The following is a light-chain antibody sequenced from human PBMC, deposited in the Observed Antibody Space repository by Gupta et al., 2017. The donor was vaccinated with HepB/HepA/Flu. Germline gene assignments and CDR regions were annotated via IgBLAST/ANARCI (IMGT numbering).Light chain of an antibody. CDR2: NDS. CDR3: QGGDSSNESAV. Sequence: SYVVTQPPSVSVAPGKTASITCGGNNIGTKGVHWYQQKPGQAPVMVIYNDSDRPAGIPERFSGSNSGSTATLTISRVEAGDEAEYYCQGGDSSNESAVFGGGTKLTVL. CDR1: NIGTKG. J-gene: IGLJ2*01. V-gene: IGLV3-21*04.